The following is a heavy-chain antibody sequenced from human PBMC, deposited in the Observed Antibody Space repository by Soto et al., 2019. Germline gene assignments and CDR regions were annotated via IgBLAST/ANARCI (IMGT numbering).Heavy chain of an antibody. V-gene: IGHV1-18*01. CDR3: ARDKIGNTDNGFDL. J-gene: IGHJ5*02. CDR1: GYSFTSYG. Sequence: QVHLVQSGAEVKKPGASVQVSCKASGYSFTSYGISWVRQAAGQGLEWMAWISGYNGKTRFAPKYQGRLTMTIDTSTSTAYMDLSNLRSDDAAMYYCARDKIGNTDNGFDLWGQGTLVTVSS. D-gene: IGHD5-18*01. CDR2: ISGYNGKT.